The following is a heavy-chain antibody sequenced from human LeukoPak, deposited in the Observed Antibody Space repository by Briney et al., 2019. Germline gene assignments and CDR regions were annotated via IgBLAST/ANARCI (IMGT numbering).Heavy chain of an antibody. J-gene: IGHJ4*02. V-gene: IGHV1-46*01. CDR1: GYTFTSYY. Sequence: ASVKVSCKASGYTFTSYYMHWVRQAPGQGLEWMGIINPSGGSTSYAQKFQGRVTMTRDTSTSTVYMELSSLRSEDTAVYYCSTLIVAAGFDYWGQGTLVTVSS. CDR2: INPSGGST. CDR3: STLIVAAGFDY. D-gene: IGHD6-13*01.